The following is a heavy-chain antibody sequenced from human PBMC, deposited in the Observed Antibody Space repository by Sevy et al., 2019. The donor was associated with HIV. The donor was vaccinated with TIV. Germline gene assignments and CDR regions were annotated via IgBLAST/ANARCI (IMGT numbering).Heavy chain of an antibody. CDR2: IIPIFGTT. CDR1: GGTFRNYA. J-gene: IGHJ4*02. V-gene: IGHV1-69*13. D-gene: IGHD1-7*01. Sequence: ASVKVSCKASGGTFRNYAINWVRQAPGQGLEWMGAIIPIFGTTNCGQKFQGRLTITADGSTNTDYMELSSLRSEDTAIYYCEKFGGYNWNYFYFDYWGQGALVTVSS. CDR3: EKFGGYNWNYFYFDY.